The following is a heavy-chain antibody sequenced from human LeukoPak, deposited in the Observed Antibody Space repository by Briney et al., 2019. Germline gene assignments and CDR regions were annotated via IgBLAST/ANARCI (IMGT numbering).Heavy chain of an antibody. CDR2: IGAYNGDT. CDR3: ARDYSSSGYDAFDI. D-gene: IGHD6-6*01. J-gene: IGHJ3*02. V-gene: IGHV1-18*04. Sequence: ASVKVSCKASRYTFTDYYMHWVRQAPGQGLEWMGWIGAYNGDTNYAQNLQGRVTMTTDTSTSTAYMELRSLRSDDTAVYYCARDYSSSGYDAFDIWGQGTMVTVSS. CDR1: RYTFTDYY.